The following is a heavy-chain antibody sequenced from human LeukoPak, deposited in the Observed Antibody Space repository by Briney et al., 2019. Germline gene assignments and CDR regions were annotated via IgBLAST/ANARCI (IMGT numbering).Heavy chain of an antibody. CDR2: INYNSGDT. J-gene: IGHJ4*02. Sequence: ASVMVSCKASGYTFTDYYIHWVRQAPGQGLEWMGWINYNSGDTNYAQKFQGRVAITRDVSITTAYMELNWLRSDDTAVYYCARGPRITMDGPSDYWGQGTLVTVSS. V-gene: IGHV1-2*02. CDR1: GYTFTDYY. D-gene: IGHD6-19*01. CDR3: ARGPRITMDGPSDY.